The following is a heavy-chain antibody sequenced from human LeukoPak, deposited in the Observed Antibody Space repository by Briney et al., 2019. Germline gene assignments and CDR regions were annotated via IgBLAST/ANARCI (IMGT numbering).Heavy chain of an antibody. Sequence: ASVKVSCKVSGYTLTELSMHWVRQAPGKGLEWMGGFDPEDGETIYAQKFQGRVTMTEDTSTDTAYMELSSLRSEDTAVYYCATARDYGGNSVTVAFDIWGQGTMVTVSS. CDR3: ATARDYGGNSVTVAFDI. J-gene: IGHJ3*02. D-gene: IGHD4-23*01. V-gene: IGHV1-24*01. CDR1: GYTLTELS. CDR2: FDPEDGET.